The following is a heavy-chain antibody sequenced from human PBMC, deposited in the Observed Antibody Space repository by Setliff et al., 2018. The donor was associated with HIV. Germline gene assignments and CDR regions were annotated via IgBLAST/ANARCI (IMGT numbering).Heavy chain of an antibody. CDR3: AAQGVL. Sequence: GGSLRLSCLASGFSVGTYSMTWVRQAPGKGLEWLCYISSSGTTTYYGDSVKGRFTISRDNAKNSVHLQMNSLRVEDTAVYFCAAQGVLWGQGTQVTVS. J-gene: IGHJ4*02. V-gene: IGHV3-48*04. CDR1: GFSVGTYS. CDR2: ISSSGTTT.